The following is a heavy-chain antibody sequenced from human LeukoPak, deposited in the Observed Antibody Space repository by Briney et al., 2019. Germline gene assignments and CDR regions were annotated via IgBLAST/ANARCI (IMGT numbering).Heavy chain of an antibody. J-gene: IGHJ4*02. Sequence: ASVKVSCKASGYTFTSYGISWVRQAPGQGLEWMGWISAYNGNTNYAQKLQGRVTMTTDTSTGTAYMELRSLRSDDTAVYYCARDGDYYDSSGYYPFDYWGQGTLVTVSS. CDR1: GYTFTSYG. V-gene: IGHV1-18*01. D-gene: IGHD3-22*01. CDR3: ARDGDYYDSSGYYPFDY. CDR2: ISAYNGNT.